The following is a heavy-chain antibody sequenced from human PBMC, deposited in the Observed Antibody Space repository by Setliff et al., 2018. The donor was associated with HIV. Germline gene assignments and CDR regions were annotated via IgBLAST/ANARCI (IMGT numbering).Heavy chain of an antibody. CDR1: GGTLSTYS. CDR3: ARGSAYWDFDY. J-gene: IGHJ4*02. CDR2: IIPFFRTT. Sequence: SVKVSCKASGGTLSTYSMNWVRQAPGQGLEWMGGIIPFFRTTNYAQKFQGRVTVTADISTSTAYMELRSLRSDDTAVYSCARGSAYWDFDYWGQGTLVTVSS. V-gene: IGHV1-69*06. D-gene: IGHD2-8*02.